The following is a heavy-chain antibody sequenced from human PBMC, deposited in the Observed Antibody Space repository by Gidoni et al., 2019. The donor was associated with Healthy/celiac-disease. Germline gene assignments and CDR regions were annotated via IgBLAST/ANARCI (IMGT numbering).Heavy chain of an antibody. D-gene: IGHD2-21*02. CDR1: GGTFSSYA. CDR3: ARGYCGGDCYHPYYYYYYGMDV. V-gene: IGHV1-69*01. CDR2: IIPIFGTA. J-gene: IGHJ6*02. Sequence: QVQLVQSGAEVKKPGSSVKVSCKASGGTFSSYAISWVRQAPGQGLEWMGGIIPIFGTANYAQKFQGRVTITADESTSTAYMELSSLRSEDTAVYYCARGYCGGDCYHPYYYYYYGMDVWGQGTTVTVSS.